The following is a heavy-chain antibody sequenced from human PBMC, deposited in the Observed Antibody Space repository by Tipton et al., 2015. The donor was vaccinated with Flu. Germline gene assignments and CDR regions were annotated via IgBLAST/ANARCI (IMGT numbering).Heavy chain of an antibody. J-gene: IGHJ4*02. D-gene: IGHD3-10*02. CDR2: IYPSGTT. CDR3: ARLSYYDVDLKNFYFEY. Sequence: TLSLTCTVSSGSIRGTNYFCAWIRQPPGKRLELIGSIYPSGTTYYNPSLKSRVTISVDTSKNQISLKLSSVTAADTAVYYCARLSYYDVDLKNFYFEYWGQGTLVTVSS. V-gene: IGHV4-39*01. CDR1: SGSIRGTNYF.